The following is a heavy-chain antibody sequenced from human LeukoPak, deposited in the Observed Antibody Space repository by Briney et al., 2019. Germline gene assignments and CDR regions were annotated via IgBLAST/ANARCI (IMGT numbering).Heavy chain of an antibody. Sequence: GESLKISCQGSGYSFTTYWIGWVRQMPGKGLEWMGIIYPGDSDTKYSPSLQGQVTISADKSISTAYLQWSSLKASDTAMYYCARLLVGTTGWFDPWGQGTLVTVSS. D-gene: IGHD1-1*01. V-gene: IGHV5-51*01. CDR3: ARLLVGTTGWFDP. CDR2: IYPGDSDT. CDR1: GYSFTTYW. J-gene: IGHJ5*02.